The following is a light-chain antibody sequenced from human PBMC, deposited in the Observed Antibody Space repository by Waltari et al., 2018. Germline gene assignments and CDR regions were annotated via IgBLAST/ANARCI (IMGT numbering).Light chain of an antibody. CDR2: DVS. V-gene: IGLV2-14*01. J-gene: IGLJ3*02. CDR1: SSDVGSYNY. Sequence: QFALTQPASVSGSPGQSITISCTGTSSDVGSYNYVSWYQQHPGKAPKLMIYDVSYRPSGFSNRFSVSKSCNTASLTISGLQAEDEADYYCSSYTTSSLWVFGGGTKLTVL. CDR3: SSYTTSSLWV.